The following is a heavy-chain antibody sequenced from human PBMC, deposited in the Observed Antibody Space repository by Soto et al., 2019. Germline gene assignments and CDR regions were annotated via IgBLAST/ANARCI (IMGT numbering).Heavy chain of an antibody. J-gene: IGHJ4*02. CDR2: IYSGGST. D-gene: IGHD6-13*01. CDR1: GFTVSSNY. CDR3: ARDLAAAENTDY. Sequence: EVQLVESGGGLVQPGGSLRLSCAASGFTVSSNYMSWVRQAPGKGLEWVSVIYSGGSTYYADSVKGRFTISRDNSKNTLYLQMNSLRAEDTAVYYCARDLAAAENTDYWGQGTLVTVSS. V-gene: IGHV3-66*01.